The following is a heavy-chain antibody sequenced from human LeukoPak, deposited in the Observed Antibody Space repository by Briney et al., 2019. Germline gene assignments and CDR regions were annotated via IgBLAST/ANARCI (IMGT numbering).Heavy chain of an antibody. CDR2: ISGSGGST. Sequence: GGSLRLSCAASGFTFSSYGMHWVRQAPGKGLEWVSAISGSGGSTYYADSVKGRFTISRDNSKNTLYLQMNSLRAEDTAVYYCAKPLGYSSVTDFYYYGMDVWGQGTTVTVSS. D-gene: IGHD6-19*01. J-gene: IGHJ6*02. CDR3: AKPLGYSSVTDFYYYGMDV. V-gene: IGHV3-23*01. CDR1: GFTFSSYG.